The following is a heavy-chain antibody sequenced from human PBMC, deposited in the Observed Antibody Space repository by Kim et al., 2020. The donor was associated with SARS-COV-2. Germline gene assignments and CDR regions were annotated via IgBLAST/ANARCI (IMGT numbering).Heavy chain of an antibody. CDR3: AKSRDGSIDY. J-gene: IGHJ4*02. D-gene: IGHD1-1*01. V-gene: IGHV3-23*01. CDR1: GFTFSSYA. CDR2: ISGSGGST. Sequence: GGSLRLSCAASGFTFSSYAMNWVRQAPGKGLEWVSTISGSGGSTYYADSVKGRFTISRDNSKNTLYLQMNSLRAEDTAVYYCAKSRDGSIDYWGQGTLVTVSS.